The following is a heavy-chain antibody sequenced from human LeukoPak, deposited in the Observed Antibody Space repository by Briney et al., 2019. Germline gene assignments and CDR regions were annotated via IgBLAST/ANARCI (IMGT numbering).Heavy chain of an antibody. Sequence: PSETLSLTCTVSGGSISSYYWSWIRQPPGKGLEWIGYIYYSGSTNYNPSLKSRVTISVDTSKNQFSLKLSSVTAADTAVYYCARDQIYCSSTSCHNWFDPWGQGTLVTVSS. CDR2: IYYSGST. V-gene: IGHV4-59*01. J-gene: IGHJ5*02. D-gene: IGHD2-2*01. CDR1: GGSISSYY. CDR3: ARDQIYCSSTSCHNWFDP.